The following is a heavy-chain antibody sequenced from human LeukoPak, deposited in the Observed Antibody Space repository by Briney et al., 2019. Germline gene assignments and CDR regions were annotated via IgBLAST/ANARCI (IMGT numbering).Heavy chain of an antibody. J-gene: IGHJ4*02. Sequence: PGGSLTLLCAASGFSFSDAWMNWVRQAPPKEREWVGHIRIKADGGTLDYIAPVKGRFTISRDDSKDTLYLQMNSLNTEDTAMYYCPTRSPARYCSDGACYSSADYWGQGTLVTVSS. CDR1: GFSFSDAW. V-gene: IGHV3-15*07. CDR3: PTRSPARYCSDGACYSSADY. D-gene: IGHD2-15*01. CDR2: IRIKADGGTL.